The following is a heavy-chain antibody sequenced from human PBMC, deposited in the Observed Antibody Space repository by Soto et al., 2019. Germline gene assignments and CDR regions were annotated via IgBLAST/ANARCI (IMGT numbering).Heavy chain of an antibody. J-gene: IGHJ6*02. CDR1: GFTVSSNY. V-gene: IGHV3-53*01. D-gene: IGHD6-19*01. Sequence: GGSLRLSCAASGFTVSSNYMSWVRQAPGKGLEWVSVIYSGGSTYYADSVKGRFTISRDNSKNTLYLQMNSLRAEDTAVYYCARDRGVAVAGKRYYYYGLDVWGQGTTVTVSS. CDR3: ARDRGVAVAGKRYYYYGLDV. CDR2: IYSGGST.